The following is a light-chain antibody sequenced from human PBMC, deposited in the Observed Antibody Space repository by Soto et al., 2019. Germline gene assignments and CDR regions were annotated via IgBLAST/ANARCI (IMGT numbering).Light chain of an antibody. J-gene: IGLJ3*02. V-gene: IGLV2-11*01. CDR2: DVS. CDR3: CSYAGSYTWV. CDR1: SSDVGGYNY. Sequence: QSALTHLRSVSGSPGQSVTISRPGTSSDVGGYNYVPWYQQHPGKAPKLMIYDVSKRPSGVPDRFSGSKSGNTASLTISGLQAEDEADYYCCSYAGSYTWVFGGGTQLTVL.